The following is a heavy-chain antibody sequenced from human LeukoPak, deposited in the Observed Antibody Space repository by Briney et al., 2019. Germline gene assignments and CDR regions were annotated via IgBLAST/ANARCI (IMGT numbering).Heavy chain of an antibody. CDR1: GSTFSGYY. D-gene: IGHD3-22*01. CDR3: ARVHVYDSSGYSLIDP. V-gene: IGHV1-2*02. Sequence: ASVKVSCKASGSTFSGYYMHWGRQAPGHGLEWLGWINPNSGGTNYAQKFQGRVTMTRDTSISTAYRELSRPTSDRTAVYYCARVHVYDSSGYSLIDPWGQGTLVTVSS. J-gene: IGHJ4*02. CDR2: INPNSGGT.